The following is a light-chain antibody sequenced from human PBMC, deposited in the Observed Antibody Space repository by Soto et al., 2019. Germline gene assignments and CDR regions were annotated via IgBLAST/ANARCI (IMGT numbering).Light chain of an antibody. CDR3: QKYNSAPRT. V-gene: IGKV1-27*01. CDR2: AAS. Sequence: DVQMTQAPSSLSASVGDRVTITCRARQGISNYLAWYQHKPGKVPKLLIYAASILQSGVPSRFSGSGSGTDFTLTISSLQPEDVATYYCQKYNSAPRTFGGGTKVEIK. J-gene: IGKJ4*01. CDR1: QGISNY.